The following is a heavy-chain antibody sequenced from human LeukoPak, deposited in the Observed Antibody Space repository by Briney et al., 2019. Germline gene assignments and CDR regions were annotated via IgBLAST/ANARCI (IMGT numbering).Heavy chain of an antibody. CDR2: INPNSGGT. J-gene: IGHJ3*02. Sequence: ASVKVSCKASGYTFSIYYMHWVRQAPGQGLEWMGRINPNSGGTNYAQKFQGRVTMTRDTSISTAYMELSRLRSDDTAVYYCARQGGGGNFEDAFDIWGQGTMVTVSS. V-gene: IGHV1-2*06. CDR3: ARQGGGGNFEDAFDI. CDR1: GYTFSIYY. D-gene: IGHD4-23*01.